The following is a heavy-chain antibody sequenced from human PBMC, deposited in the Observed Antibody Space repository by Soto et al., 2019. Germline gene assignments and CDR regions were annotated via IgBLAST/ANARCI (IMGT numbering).Heavy chain of an antibody. Sequence: GGSLRLSCAASGLTFNNYAMSWVRQAPGKGLEWISAISASDGSTYYADSVKGRFTISRDNSKNTLYLQMSSPRAEDTAVYYCASPPRPTLADNIFDYWGQGTLVTVSS. CDR3: ASPPRPTLADNIFDY. V-gene: IGHV3-23*01. CDR1: GLTFNNYA. CDR2: ISASDGST. D-gene: IGHD1-20*01. J-gene: IGHJ4*02.